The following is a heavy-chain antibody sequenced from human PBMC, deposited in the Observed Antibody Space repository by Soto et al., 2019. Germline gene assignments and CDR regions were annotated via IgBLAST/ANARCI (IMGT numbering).Heavy chain of an antibody. J-gene: IGHJ6*02. Sequence: VQLVQSGAEVKKPGASAKVSCKVSGYTLTELSMHWVRQAPGTGLEWMGGFDPEDGETIYAQKFQGRVTMTEDTSTDTAYMELSSLRSEDTAVYYCATDAHNWNDVIPSGMDVWGQGTTGTVSS. CDR3: ATDAHNWNDVIPSGMDV. D-gene: IGHD1-1*01. CDR2: FDPEDGET. V-gene: IGHV1-24*01. CDR1: GYTLTELS.